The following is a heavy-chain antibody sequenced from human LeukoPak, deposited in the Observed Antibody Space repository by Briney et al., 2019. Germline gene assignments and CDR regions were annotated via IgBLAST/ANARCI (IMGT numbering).Heavy chain of an antibody. D-gene: IGHD3-22*01. Sequence: PGRSLRLSCAASGFTFSSYGMHWVRQAPGKGLEWVAVIWYDGSNKYYADSVKGRFTISRDNSKNTLYLQMNSLRAEDTAVYYCARGGAYYYDSSGYYSDAFDIWGQGTMVIVSS. CDR3: ARGGAYYYDSSGYYSDAFDI. J-gene: IGHJ3*02. CDR2: IWYDGSNK. CDR1: GFTFSSYG. V-gene: IGHV3-33*01.